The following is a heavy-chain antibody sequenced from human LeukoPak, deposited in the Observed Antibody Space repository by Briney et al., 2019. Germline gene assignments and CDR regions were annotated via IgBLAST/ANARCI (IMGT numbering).Heavy chain of an antibody. CDR2: IXXRGRT. CDR3: ARLSRKRQWSSKAHPSFDY. V-gene: IGHV4-34*01. D-gene: IGHD6-19*01. J-gene: IGHJ4*02. Sequence: IXXRGRTNYTPALKSRVTISVDTSKNQFSLKLSSVTAADTAVYYCARLSRKRQWSSKAHPSFDYWGQGTLVTVSS.